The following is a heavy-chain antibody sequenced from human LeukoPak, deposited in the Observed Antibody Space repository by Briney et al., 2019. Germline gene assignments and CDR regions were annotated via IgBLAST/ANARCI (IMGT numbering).Heavy chain of an antibody. Sequence: ASVKVSCKASGYTFTSYGINWVRQAPGQGLEWMGWISAYNGNTNYAQKLQGRVTMTTDTSTSTAYMELRSLRSDDTAVYYCATTSNYYDSSGYYAPIDYWGQGTLVTVSS. V-gene: IGHV1-18*01. D-gene: IGHD3-22*01. CDR2: ISAYNGNT. CDR1: GYTFTSYG. J-gene: IGHJ4*02. CDR3: ATTSNYYDSSGYYAPIDY.